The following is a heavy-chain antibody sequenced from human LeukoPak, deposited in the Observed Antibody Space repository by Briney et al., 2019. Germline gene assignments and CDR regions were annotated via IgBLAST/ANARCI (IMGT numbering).Heavy chain of an antibody. D-gene: IGHD3-10*01. J-gene: IGHJ4*02. CDR3: ARMVSGSGTYYFDS. CDR2: IYHSGST. V-gene: IGHV4-28*01. Sequence: SDTLSLTCAVSGSSISNNALWGWIRQPPGKGLEWIGYIYHSGSTYYNPSLKSRVTMSADTSKNQFSLKLTSVTAVDAAVYYCARMVSGSGTYYFDSWGQGTLVTVSS. CDR1: GSSISNNAL.